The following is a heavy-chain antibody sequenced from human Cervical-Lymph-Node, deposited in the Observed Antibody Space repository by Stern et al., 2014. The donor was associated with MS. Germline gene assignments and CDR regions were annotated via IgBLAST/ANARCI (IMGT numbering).Heavy chain of an antibody. D-gene: IGHD1-1*01. J-gene: IGHJ6*02. V-gene: IGHV4-61*02. CDR1: GGSISSGSYY. CDR3: ARSVWNDIYHYYSMDV. Sequence: QVQLQESSPGLVKPSQTLSLTCSVSGGSISSGSYYWGWIRQPAGGGLEWIGRIYPSGDTTYNPSLKSRVTISVASSKTQFSLRVISVTAADTAVYYCARSVWNDIYHYYSMDVWGQGTTVTVSS. CDR2: IYPSGDT.